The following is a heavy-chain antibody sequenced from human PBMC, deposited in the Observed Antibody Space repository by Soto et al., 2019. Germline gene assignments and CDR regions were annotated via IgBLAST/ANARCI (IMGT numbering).Heavy chain of an antibody. CDR1: GFTFSSYA. V-gene: IGHV3-30-3*01. J-gene: IGHJ5*02. Sequence: GGSLRLSCAASGFTFSSYAMHWVRQAPGKGLEWVAVISYDGSNKYYADSVKGRFTISRDNSKNTLYLQMNSLRAEDTAVYYCARDPAITMIVGVNWFDPWGQGTLVTVSS. CDR2: ISYDGSNK. CDR3: ARDPAITMIVGVNWFDP. D-gene: IGHD3-22*01.